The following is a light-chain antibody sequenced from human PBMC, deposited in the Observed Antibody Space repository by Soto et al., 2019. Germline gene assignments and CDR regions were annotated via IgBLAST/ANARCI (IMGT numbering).Light chain of an antibody. CDR1: SGHNSYA. CDR3: QTWSTDIRV. Sequence: QSVLTQPPSASASLGASVELTCTLSSGHNSYASAWHQQQPEKGPRYLMKLNSDGSHSKGGGIPDRFSGSSSGAERYLTISSLQSEDEADYYCQTWSTDIRVFGGGTKLTVL. CDR2: LNSDGSH. J-gene: IGLJ3*02. V-gene: IGLV4-69*01.